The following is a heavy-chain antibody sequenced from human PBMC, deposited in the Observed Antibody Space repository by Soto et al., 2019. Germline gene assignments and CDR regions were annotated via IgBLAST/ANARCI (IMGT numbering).Heavy chain of an antibody. CDR2: ISDVDDAT. Sequence: PGGSLRLSCETSGFSFSNYAMTWVRQAPGKGLEWVSTISDVDDATYSADSVKGRFTISRDNSRNTLYLQMANLGAEDTAIYFCVKRSRPIPNISGLVYGRSWAQGTPVTVSS. V-gene: IGHV3-23*01. CDR1: GFSFSNYA. J-gene: IGHJ1*01. CDR3: VKRSRPIPNISGLVYGRS. D-gene: IGHD5-12*01.